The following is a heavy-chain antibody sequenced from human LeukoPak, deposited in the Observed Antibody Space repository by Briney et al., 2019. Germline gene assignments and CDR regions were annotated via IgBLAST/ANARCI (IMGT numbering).Heavy chain of an antibody. Sequence: GGTLSLSCAVSGFTFSDYYMSWIRQPPGRGLEWLAYISISSDKTYYADSAKGRFTISRDNAKNSLYLQMNSLRAEDTDVYYCARTAREADTRGPGNPLTVSS. D-gene: IGHD2-21*02. CDR2: ISISSDKT. J-gene: IGHJ4*03. CDR1: GFTFSDYY. V-gene: IGHV3-11*03. CDR3: ARTAREADT.